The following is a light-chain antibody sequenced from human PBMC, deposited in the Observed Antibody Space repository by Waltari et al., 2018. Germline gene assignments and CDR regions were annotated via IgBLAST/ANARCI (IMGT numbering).Light chain of an antibody. Sequence: SYVLTQAPSVSVAPGETARITCGGNNIADKNVHWYQQKPGQAPVLVIFYDRDRPPGIPERFSGSNSGNTATLTISRAEAGDEADYYCQVWDTSIDLSVFGTGTKVTVL. CDR1: NIADKN. J-gene: IGLJ1*01. CDR2: YDR. CDR3: QVWDTSIDLSV. V-gene: IGLV3-21*04.